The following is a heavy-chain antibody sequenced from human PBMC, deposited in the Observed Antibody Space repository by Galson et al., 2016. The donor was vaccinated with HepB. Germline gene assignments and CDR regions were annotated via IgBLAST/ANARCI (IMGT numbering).Heavy chain of an antibody. CDR3: ARPGYCSGSSCYVPFDI. V-gene: IGHV3-74*03. CDR1: GFTFSSYW. CDR2: INNDGSNT. J-gene: IGHJ3*02. Sequence: SLRLSCAASGFTFSSYWMNWVSQAPGKGLVWVSRINNDGSNTTYADSVKGRFTISRDNAKNTLYLQMNSLRAEDTAVYYRARPGYCSGSSCYVPFDIWGQGTMATVSS. D-gene: IGHD2-15*01.